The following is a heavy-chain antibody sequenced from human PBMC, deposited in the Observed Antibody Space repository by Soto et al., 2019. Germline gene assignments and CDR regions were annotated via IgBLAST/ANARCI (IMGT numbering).Heavy chain of an antibody. CDR1: GGSISSYY. CDR2: TYYSGST. Sequence: QVQLQESGPGLVKPSETLSLTCTVSGGSISSYYWSWIRQPPGKGRECIGYTYYSGSTNYNPSLKSRITRSVATSKNQSSLKLSSVTAADTAVYYCARRWGRVFDYWGQGTLVTVSS. CDR3: ARRWGRVFDY. V-gene: IGHV4-59*08. J-gene: IGHJ4*02. D-gene: IGHD1-26*01.